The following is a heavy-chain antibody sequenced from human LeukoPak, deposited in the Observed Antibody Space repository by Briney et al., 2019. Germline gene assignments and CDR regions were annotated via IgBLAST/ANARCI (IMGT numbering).Heavy chain of an antibody. V-gene: IGHV4-59*01. J-gene: IGHJ4*02. CDR1: GGSISSYY. D-gene: IGHD3-16*01. CDR2: IYYSGST. Sequence: SETLSLTCTVSGGSISSYYWSWIRQPPGKGLEWIGYIYYSGSTNYNPSLKSRVTISVDTSKNHFSLKLSSVTAADTAVYYCARGDYDYVWGSYPAYFDYWGQGTLVTVSS. CDR3: ARGDYDYVWGSYPAYFDY.